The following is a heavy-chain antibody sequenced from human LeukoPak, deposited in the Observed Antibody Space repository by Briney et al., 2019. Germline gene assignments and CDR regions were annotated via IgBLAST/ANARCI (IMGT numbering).Heavy chain of an antibody. CDR2: TYYRSQWNT. CDR3: ARGSSSSFDY. J-gene: IGHJ4*02. CDR1: GDSVASNNVA. V-gene: IGHV6-1*01. Sequence: SQTLSLTCATSGDSVASNNVAWNWIRQSPSRGLEWLGRTYYRSQWNTYYAESVETRVSINPDTSKNQFSLQLNSVSLEDTAVYYCARGSSSSFDYWGQGTLVTVSS. D-gene: IGHD6-6*01.